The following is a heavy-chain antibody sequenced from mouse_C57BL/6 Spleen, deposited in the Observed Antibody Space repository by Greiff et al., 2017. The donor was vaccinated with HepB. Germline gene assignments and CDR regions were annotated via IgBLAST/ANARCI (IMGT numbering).Heavy chain of an antibody. Sequence: EVKLMESAGGLVQPGSSMKLSCTASGFTFSDYYLAWVRQVPEKGLEWVANINYDGSSTYYLDSLKSRFIISRDNAKNILYLQMSSLKSEDTATYYCAREAAQATDGDAMDYWGQGTSVTVSS. V-gene: IGHV5-16*01. CDR2: INYDGSST. CDR1: GFTFSDYY. CDR3: AREAAQATDGDAMDY. D-gene: IGHD3-2*02. J-gene: IGHJ4*01.